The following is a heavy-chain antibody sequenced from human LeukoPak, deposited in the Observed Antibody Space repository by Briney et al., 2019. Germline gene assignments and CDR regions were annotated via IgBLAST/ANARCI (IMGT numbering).Heavy chain of an antibody. CDR1: GGSISSYY. V-gene: IGHV4-59*01. CDR3: ARGEYSSGWMGYYYMDV. J-gene: IGHJ6*03. CDR2: IYYSGST. Sequence: PSETLSLTCTVSGGSISSYYWSWIRQPPGKGLEWIGYIYYSGSTNYNPSLKSRVTISVDTSKNQFSLKLSSVTAADTAVYYCARGEYSSGWMGYYYMDVWGKGTTVTVSS. D-gene: IGHD5-18*01.